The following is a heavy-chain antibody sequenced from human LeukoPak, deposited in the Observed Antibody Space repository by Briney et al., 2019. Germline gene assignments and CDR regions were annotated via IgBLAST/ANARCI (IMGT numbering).Heavy chain of an antibody. CDR3: ARDQNY. CDR1: GFTVSSNY. V-gene: IGHV3-53*01. CDR2: TSGGGTT. Sequence: GGSLRLSCAASGFTVSSNYMSWVRQAPGKGLEWVSVTSGGGTTDYADSVKGRFTISRDDSKNTLYLQMNSLRAEDTAAYYCARDQNYWGQGTLVTVSS. J-gene: IGHJ4*02.